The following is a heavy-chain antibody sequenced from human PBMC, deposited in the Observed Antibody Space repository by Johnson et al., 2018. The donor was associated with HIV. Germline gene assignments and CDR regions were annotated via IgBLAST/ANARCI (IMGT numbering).Heavy chain of an antibody. J-gene: IGHJ3*02. CDR2: IGSAGET. V-gene: IGHV3-13*01. Sequence: VQLVESGGGLVQPGESLRLSCAASGFTFSSYDMHWVRQITGKGLEWVSGIGSAGETHYPDPVKGRFTVSRDNANHSLYLHMNNLRVGDTAVYYCATPRIPTDRAFDIWGHGTMVTFSS. D-gene: IGHD2/OR15-2a*01. CDR3: ATPRIPTDRAFDI. CDR1: GFTFSSYD.